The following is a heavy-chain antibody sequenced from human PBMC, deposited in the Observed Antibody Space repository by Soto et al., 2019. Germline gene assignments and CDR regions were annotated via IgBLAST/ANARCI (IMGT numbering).Heavy chain of an antibody. CDR3: ARVLGGMATVPFDY. V-gene: IGHV3-30-3*01. CDR2: ISYEGSNK. D-gene: IGHD4-4*01. Sequence: GGSLRLSCAASRFTFSSYAMHWVRQAPGTGLEWVAVISYEGSNKYYADSVKGRFTISRDNSKNTLYLQMNSLRTEDTAVYYCARVLGGMATVPFDYWGQGALVTVSS. CDR1: RFTFSSYA. J-gene: IGHJ4*02.